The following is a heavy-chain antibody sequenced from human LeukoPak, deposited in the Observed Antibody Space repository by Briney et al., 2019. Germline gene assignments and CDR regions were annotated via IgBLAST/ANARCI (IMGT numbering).Heavy chain of an antibody. CDR2: VHDSAGT. D-gene: IGHD5-24*01. CDR1: XGSXNXXX. CDR3: ARDGELPIYYMDV. Sequence: XTVSXGSXNXXXXXXLXXXPGXXXXXLGYVHDSAGTIYNPSLKSRVTISVDTSKNQFSLKLSSVTAADTAVYYCARDGELPIYYMDVWGKGTTVTVSS. J-gene: IGHJ6*03. V-gene: IGHV4-59*12.